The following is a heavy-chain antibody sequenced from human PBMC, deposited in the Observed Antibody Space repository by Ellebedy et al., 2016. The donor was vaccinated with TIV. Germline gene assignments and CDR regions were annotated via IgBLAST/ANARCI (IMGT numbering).Heavy chain of an antibody. CDR2: ITGRGGTT. CDR3: ADDPWGVGPAFDI. Sequence: GESLKISCAASGFTFVSHAMTWVRQAPGTGLEWVSAITGRGGTTYYADSVKGRFTISRDNSKNTLYLRMDSLRVEDTAIYYCADDPWGVGPAFDIWGQGTMVTVSS. D-gene: IGHD1-26*01. V-gene: IGHV3-23*01. J-gene: IGHJ3*02. CDR1: GFTFVSHA.